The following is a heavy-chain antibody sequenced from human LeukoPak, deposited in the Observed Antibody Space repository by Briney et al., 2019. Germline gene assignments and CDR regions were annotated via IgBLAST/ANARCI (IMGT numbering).Heavy chain of an antibody. D-gene: IGHD3-16*01. CDR3: ARLQHWFDP. CDR2: IKSKTDDGTT. Sequence: GGSLRLSCAAAGFMFNSAWMSWVRQPPGKGPEWVGRIKSKTDDGTTDDAAPVKGRFTISRDDSRNILYLQMSGLKTEDTAIYYCARLQHWFDPWGQGTLVTVSS. CDR1: GFMFNSAW. V-gene: IGHV3-15*01. J-gene: IGHJ5*02.